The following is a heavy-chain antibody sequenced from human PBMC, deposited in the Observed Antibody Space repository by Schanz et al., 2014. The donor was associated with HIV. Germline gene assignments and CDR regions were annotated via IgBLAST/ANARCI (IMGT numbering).Heavy chain of an antibody. CDR3: ASGRFGTVIWWGDAFDI. D-gene: IGHD1-26*01. J-gene: IGHJ3*02. V-gene: IGHV1-69*01. CDR2: IIPIFHTA. Sequence: QVQLVQSGAEVKKPGSSVTVSCTASGGTFSSYTITWVRQAPGQGLEWMGGIIPIFHTANYAQKFQGRVTITADESTSTAYMELSSLRSEDTAVYYCASGRFGTVIWWGDAFDIWGQGTMVTVSS. CDR1: GGTFSSYT.